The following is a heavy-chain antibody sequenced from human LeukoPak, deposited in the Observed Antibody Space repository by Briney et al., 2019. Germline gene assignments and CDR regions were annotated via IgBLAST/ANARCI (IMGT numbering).Heavy chain of an antibody. CDR3: ARGSPKHDS. J-gene: IGHJ5*01. V-gene: IGHV4-34*01. Sequence: SETLSLTCAVYGGSFSGYNWNWIRQSPGKGLEWIGEIKYDGATKYNPSLKNRLIISVDTSKNQFSLNLKSVTAADTAVYYCARGSPKHDSWGQGTQVTVSS. CDR1: GGSFSGYN. CDR2: IKYDGAT.